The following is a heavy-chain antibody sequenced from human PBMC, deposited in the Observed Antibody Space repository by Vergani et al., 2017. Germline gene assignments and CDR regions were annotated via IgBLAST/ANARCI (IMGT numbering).Heavy chain of an antibody. J-gene: IGHJ4*02. Sequence: ELQLVESGGGLVQPGGSLRLSCEASGFTFSRYWMSWVRQAPGKGLEWVANIKEDGSEKYYVDSVKGRFTISRDNAKNSLYLQMNSLRAEDTAVYYCARDFSDGGDWGQGTLVTVSS. CDR2: IKEDGSEK. CDR3: ARDFSDGGD. D-gene: IGHD5-24*01. CDR1: GFTFSRYW. V-gene: IGHV3-7*01.